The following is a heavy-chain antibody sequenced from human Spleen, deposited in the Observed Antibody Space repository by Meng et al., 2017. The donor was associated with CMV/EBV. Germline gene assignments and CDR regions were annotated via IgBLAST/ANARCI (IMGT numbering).Heavy chain of an antibody. D-gene: IGHD6-6*01. CDR2: IYSGGST. CDR1: GFTVSSNY. CDR3: VLYSSSSGWFDP. V-gene: IGHV3-66*01. Sequence: EGQLVESGGGLVQPGGSLRLACAASGFTVSSNYMSWVRQAPGEGLEWVSVIYSGGSTYYADSVKGRFTISRDNSKNTLYLQMNSLRAEDTAVYYCVLYSSSSGWFDPWGQGTLVTVSS. J-gene: IGHJ5*02.